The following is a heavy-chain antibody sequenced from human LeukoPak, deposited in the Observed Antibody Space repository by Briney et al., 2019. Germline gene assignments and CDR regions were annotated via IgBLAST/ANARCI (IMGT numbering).Heavy chain of an antibody. CDR1: GGSNSSGGYS. V-gene: IGHV4-30-2*01. CDR2: IYYSGST. CDR3: ARGSRLHFDY. J-gene: IGHJ4*02. Sequence: SQTLSLTCAVSGGSNSSGGYSWRWIRQPPGKGLEFIGYIYYSGSTYYNPSLKSRVTISVDRSKNQFSLKLSSVTAADTAVYYCARGSRLHFDYWGQGTLVTVSS. D-gene: IGHD4-17*01.